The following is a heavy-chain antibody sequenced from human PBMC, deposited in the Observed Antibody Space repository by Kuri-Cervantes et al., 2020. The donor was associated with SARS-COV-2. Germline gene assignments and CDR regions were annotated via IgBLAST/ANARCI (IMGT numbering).Heavy chain of an antibody. D-gene: IGHD1-14*01. V-gene: IGHV3-30*02. CDR3: AKDRSNPRLPYTGTFDY. Sequence: GESLKISCTASGFTFGDYAMSWVRQAPGKGLEWVAFIRYDGSNKYYADSVKGRFTISRDNSKNTLYLQMNSLRAEDTAVYYCAKDRSNPRLPYTGTFDYWGQGTLVTVSS. J-gene: IGHJ4*02. CDR1: GFTFGDYA. CDR2: IRYDGSNK.